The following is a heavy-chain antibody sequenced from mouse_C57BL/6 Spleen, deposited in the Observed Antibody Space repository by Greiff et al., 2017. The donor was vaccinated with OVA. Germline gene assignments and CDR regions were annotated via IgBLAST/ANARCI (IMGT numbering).Heavy chain of an antibody. J-gene: IGHJ1*03. V-gene: IGHV1-81*01. D-gene: IGHD1-1*01. CDR1: GYTFTSYG. CDR3: AKYYYGSRRYFDV. Sequence: VQLVESGAELARPGASVKLSCKASGYTFTSYGISWVKQRTGQGLEWIGEIYPRSGNTYYNEKFKGKATLTADKSSSTAYMELRSLTSEDSAVYFCAKYYYGSRRYFDVWGTGTTVTVSS. CDR2: IYPRSGNT.